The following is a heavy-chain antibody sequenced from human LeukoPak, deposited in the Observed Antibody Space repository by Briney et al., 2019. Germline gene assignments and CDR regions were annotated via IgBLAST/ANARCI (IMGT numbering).Heavy chain of an antibody. D-gene: IGHD6-19*01. Sequence: GGSLRLSCATSGFTFSSYAMHWVRQAPGKGLEGVAVISYDGSNKYYTDSVKGRFTISRDNSKNTLYLQMNSLRAEDTAVYYCARDSGYSSGCFDYWGQGTLVTVSS. CDR1: GFTFSSYA. V-gene: IGHV3-30-3*01. J-gene: IGHJ4*02. CDR2: ISYDGSNK. CDR3: ARDSGYSSGCFDY.